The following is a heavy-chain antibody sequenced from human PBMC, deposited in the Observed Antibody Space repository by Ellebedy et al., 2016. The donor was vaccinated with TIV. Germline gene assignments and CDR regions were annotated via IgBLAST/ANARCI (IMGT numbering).Heavy chain of an antibody. V-gene: IGHV3-48*01. D-gene: IGHD3-16*01. CDR3: ARDTLGNYGDYVDY. CDR1: GFTLRSYS. Sequence: GESLKISCAASGFTLRSYSMNWVRQAPGKGLEWVSYISSSSSTIYYADSVKGRFTISRDNAKNSLYLQMNSLRAEDTAVYYCARDTLGNYGDYVDYWGQGTLVTVSS. J-gene: IGHJ4*02. CDR2: ISSSSSTI.